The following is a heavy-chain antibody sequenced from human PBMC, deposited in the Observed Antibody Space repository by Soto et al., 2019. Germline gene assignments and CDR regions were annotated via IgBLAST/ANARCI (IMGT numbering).Heavy chain of an antibody. CDR2: IDPSDSYT. V-gene: IGHV5-10-1*01. CDR3: ARHSEGYCSSTSCPKVMDV. Sequence: GESLKISCKGSGYSFTSYWISWLRQMPGKGLQWMGRIDPSDSYTNYSPSFQGHVTISADKSISTAYLQWSSLKASDTAMYYCARHSEGYCSSTSCPKVMDVWGQGTTVTVSS. D-gene: IGHD2-2*01. CDR1: GYSFTSYW. J-gene: IGHJ6*02.